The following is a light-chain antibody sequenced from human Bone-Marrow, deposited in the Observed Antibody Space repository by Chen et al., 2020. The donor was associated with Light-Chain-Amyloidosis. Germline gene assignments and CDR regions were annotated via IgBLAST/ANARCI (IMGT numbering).Light chain of an antibody. CDR2: DVN. CDR1: SSDIGGYES. V-gene: IGLV2-11*01. Sequence: QSALTQPRSVSGSPGQSVTISCTGTSSDIGGYESVSWYQQHPGKAPKLLIYDVNKRPSGVPDRFSGSTSGNSASRTISGRQTEDEADYFCCSYAGSSPYVFGTGTTVTVL. J-gene: IGLJ1*01. CDR3: CSYAGSSPYV.